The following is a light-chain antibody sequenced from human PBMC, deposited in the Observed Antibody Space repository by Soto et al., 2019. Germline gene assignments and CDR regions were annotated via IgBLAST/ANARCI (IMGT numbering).Light chain of an antibody. V-gene: IGKV3-11*01. CDR1: QSVSSY. CDR3: QPRSNWT. J-gene: IGKJ1*01. Sequence: EIVLTQSPATLYLSQGERATLSCRASQSVSSYLAWYQQKPGQAPRLLIYDASNRATGITARFSGSGSETDFTLPISSIEPEDFAVYYCQPRSNWTFGQGTKVEIK. CDR2: DAS.